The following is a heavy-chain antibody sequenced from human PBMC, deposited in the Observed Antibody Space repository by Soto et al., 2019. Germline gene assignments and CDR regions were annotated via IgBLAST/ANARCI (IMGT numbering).Heavy chain of an antibody. D-gene: IGHD3-22*01. CDR3: AKWGNPYYDDSSGYLGA. V-gene: IGHV3-30*18. CDR2: ISYDGSNK. J-gene: IGHJ3*01. Sequence: QVQLVESGGGVVQPGRSLRLSCAASGFTFSSYGMHWVRQAPGKGLEWVAVISYDGSNKYYADSVKGRFTISRDNSKNTLYLQMNSLRAEDTAVYYCAKWGNPYYDDSSGYLGAWGQGTMVTVSS. CDR1: GFTFSSYG.